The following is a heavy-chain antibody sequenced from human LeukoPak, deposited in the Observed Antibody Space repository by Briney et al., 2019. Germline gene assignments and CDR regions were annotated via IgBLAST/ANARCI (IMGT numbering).Heavy chain of an antibody. CDR1: GYTFSGYG. D-gene: IGHD3-16*01. Sequence: GASAKVSSKASGYTFSGYGLSWVRQAPGQGLEWMGWISAYNGDTMYAQNLQGRLTMTTDTSTSTAYMELRTLRSDDTAVYFCARLGTDYWGQGTLVVVSS. CDR2: ISAYNGDT. J-gene: IGHJ4*02. CDR3: ARLGTDY. V-gene: IGHV1-18*01.